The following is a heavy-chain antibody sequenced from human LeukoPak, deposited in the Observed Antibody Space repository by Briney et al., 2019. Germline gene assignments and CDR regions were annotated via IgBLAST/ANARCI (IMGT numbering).Heavy chain of an antibody. D-gene: IGHD2-15*01. J-gene: IGHJ6*04. Sequence: GASVKVSCKPSGYTFTSYYMHWVRQAPGQGLEWMGIINPSGGSTSYAQKFQGRVTMARDTSTSTVYMELSSLRSEDTAVYYCARRGCSGGSCSLLGYYYYGMDVWGKGTTVTVSS. CDR3: ARRGCSGGSCSLLGYYYYGMDV. CDR2: INPSGGST. V-gene: IGHV1-46*01. CDR1: GYTFTSYY.